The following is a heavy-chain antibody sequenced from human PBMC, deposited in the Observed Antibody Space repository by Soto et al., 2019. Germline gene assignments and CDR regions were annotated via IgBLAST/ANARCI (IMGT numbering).Heavy chain of an antibody. CDR2: TYHSGNP. D-gene: IGHD2-15*01. CDR3: ARHTPAISISEH. Sequence: SETLSLTCAVSGDTISTGGYSWAWIRQPPGKPLEWIGHTYHSGNPYYNPSLKSRVTISVDTSKNQFSLKLSSVTAADTAVYDGARHTPAISISEHWGQGTLVTVAS. V-gene: IGHV4-30-2*03. J-gene: IGHJ1*01. CDR1: GDTISTGGYS.